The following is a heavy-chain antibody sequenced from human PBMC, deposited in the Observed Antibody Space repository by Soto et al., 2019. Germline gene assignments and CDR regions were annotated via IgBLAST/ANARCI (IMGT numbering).Heavy chain of an antibody. CDR3: ARGPRQQLVPAFYYYYYGMEV. CDR1: GGCFSGYY. Sequence: PXATLSLTSAVCGGCFSGYYWSGIRQPPGKGLEWIGEINHSGSTNYNPSLKSRVTISVDTSKNQFSLKLSSVTAADTAVYYCARGPRQQLVPAFYYYYYGMEVWGQGTTVTVSS. V-gene: IGHV4-34*01. D-gene: IGHD6-13*01. CDR2: INHSGST. J-gene: IGHJ6*02.